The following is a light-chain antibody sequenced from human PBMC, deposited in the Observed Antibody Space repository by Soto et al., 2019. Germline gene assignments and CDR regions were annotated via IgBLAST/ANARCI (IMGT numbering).Light chain of an antibody. CDR3: QSYDSSPWV. Sequence: QTVVTQSPSVSGAPGQRVTISCTGSSSNIGAGYDVHWYQQLPGTAPKLLIYGNSNRPSGVPDRFSGSKSGTSASLAITGLQAEDEADYYCQSYDSSPWVFGGGTQLTVL. V-gene: IGLV1-40*01. CDR2: GNS. J-gene: IGLJ2*01. CDR1: SSNIGAGYD.